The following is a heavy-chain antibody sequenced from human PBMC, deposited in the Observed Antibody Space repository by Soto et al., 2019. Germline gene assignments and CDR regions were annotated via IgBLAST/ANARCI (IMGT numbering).Heavy chain of an antibody. CDR3: ARLHWNYALDY. V-gene: IGHV4-34*01. D-gene: IGHD1-7*01. J-gene: IGHJ4*02. Sequence: SETLSLTCAVYGGSFSGYYWSWIRQPPGKGLEWIGEINHSGSTRYSPSFQGQVTISADKSISTAYLQWSSLKASDTAMYYCARLHWNYALDYWGQGTLVTVSS. CDR2: INHSGST. CDR1: GGSFSGYY.